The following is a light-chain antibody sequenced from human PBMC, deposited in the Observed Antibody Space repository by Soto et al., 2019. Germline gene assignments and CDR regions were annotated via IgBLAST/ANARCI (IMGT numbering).Light chain of an antibody. Sequence: EIVMTQSPATLSVSPGERATLSCRASQSVRSNYLAWYQQKPGQAPRLLIYDASTRATGIPARFSGSGSGTEFTLPRSSLQSEDLAVYFCQQYSDWPLTFGPGTKVDI. J-gene: IGKJ3*01. CDR2: DAS. CDR3: QQYSDWPLT. V-gene: IGKV3-15*01. CDR1: QSVRSN.